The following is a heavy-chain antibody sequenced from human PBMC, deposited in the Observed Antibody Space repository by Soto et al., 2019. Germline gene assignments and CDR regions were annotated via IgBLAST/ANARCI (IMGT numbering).Heavy chain of an antibody. CDR2: ISSGGGYM. Sequence: EVQLVEAGGGLVKAGGSLRLFCTASGFTFRNYNMNWVRQAAGKGLEWVSSISSGGGYMFYADSVKGRFTISRDNAQNPLFLQIDSPRAEDMAVYYCARDIASPGGNSFDSCGQGTLVTVSS. V-gene: IGHV3-21*06. CDR3: ARDIASPGGNSFDS. D-gene: IGHD2-21*01. CDR1: GFTFRNYN. J-gene: IGHJ4*02.